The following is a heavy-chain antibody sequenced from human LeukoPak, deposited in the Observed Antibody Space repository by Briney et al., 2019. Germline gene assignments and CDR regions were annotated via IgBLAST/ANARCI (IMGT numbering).Heavy chain of an antibody. Sequence: GGSLRLSCAASGFTFSSYGMHWVRQAPGKGLEWVAVIWYDGSNKYYADSVKGRFTISRDNSNNTLYLQINSLRAEDTAGYNCARTEILGYANGYYSYKGMDFWGQGTTVTVSS. CDR1: GFTFSSYG. CDR2: IWYDGSNK. V-gene: IGHV3-33*01. D-gene: IGHD5-18*01. J-gene: IGHJ6*02. CDR3: ARTEILGYANGYYSYKGMDF.